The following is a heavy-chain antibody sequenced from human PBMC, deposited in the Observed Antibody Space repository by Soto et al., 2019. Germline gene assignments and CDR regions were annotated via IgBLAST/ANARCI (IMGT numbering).Heavy chain of an antibody. J-gene: IGHJ4*02. CDR2: IYYSGST. CDR1: GGSINNYY. CDR3: ARQHSTGYFGY. Sequence: QVQLQESGPGLVKPSETLSLTCTVSGGSINNYYWSWIRQPPGKGLEWIGYIYYSGSTNYNPSLKSRVTISVDTSKNQFSLKLSSVTAADTAVYYCARQHSTGYFGYWGQGTLVTVSS. D-gene: IGHD5-18*01. V-gene: IGHV4-59*08.